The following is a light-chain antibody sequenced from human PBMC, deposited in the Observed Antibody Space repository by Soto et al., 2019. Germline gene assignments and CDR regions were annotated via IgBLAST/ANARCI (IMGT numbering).Light chain of an antibody. CDR2: GAS. V-gene: IGKV3-15*01. J-gene: IGKJ5*01. CDR1: QSISDT. Sequence: EIVMTQPIATVSVSPWGRDTIYCRASQSISDTLAWYQQKPGQAPRLLIYGASTRAPGFPARFSGSGSGTEFTLTISSLQSEDFGVYYCQQYNKWWTFGQGTRLEI. CDR3: QQYNKWWT.